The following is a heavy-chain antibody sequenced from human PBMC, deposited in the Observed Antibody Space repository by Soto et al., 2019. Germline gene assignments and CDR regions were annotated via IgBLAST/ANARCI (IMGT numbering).Heavy chain of an antibody. CDR1: GGSFSGYN. Sequence: SETLSLTCAVYGGSFSGYNWSWIRQPPGKGLEWIGEINHSGSTNYNPSLKSRVTISVDTSKNQFSLKLSSVTAADTAVYYCARGSGYYGSGSYSFWGQGTLVTVSS. V-gene: IGHV4-34*01. J-gene: IGHJ4*02. CDR3: ARGSGYYGSGSYSF. CDR2: INHSGST. D-gene: IGHD3-10*01.